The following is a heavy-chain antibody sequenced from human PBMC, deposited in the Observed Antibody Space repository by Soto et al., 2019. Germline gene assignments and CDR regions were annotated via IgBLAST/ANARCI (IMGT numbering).Heavy chain of an antibody. V-gene: IGHV3-13*05. CDR2: ISAAGDP. CDR3: ARTDREFYGLEV. J-gene: IGHJ6*02. CDR1: GFTFRNYD. Sequence: EVQLVESGGGLVQPGGSLRLSCEASGFTFRNYDMHWVRQGTGKGLEWVSGISAAGDPDYADSVEGRFTISRENAQNSFFLQMNSLRVRDTAVYYCARTDREFYGLEVWGQGTTVIVSS.